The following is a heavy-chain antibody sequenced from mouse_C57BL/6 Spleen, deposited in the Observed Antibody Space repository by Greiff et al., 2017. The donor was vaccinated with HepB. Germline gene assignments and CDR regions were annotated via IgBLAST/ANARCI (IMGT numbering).Heavy chain of an antibody. V-gene: IGHV5-9-1*02. Sequence: EVMLVESGEGLVKPGGSLKLSCAASGFTFSSYAMSWVRQTPEKRLEWVAYISSGGDYIYYADTVKGRFTISRDNARNTLYLQMSSLKSEDTAMYYCTRGGYSNPLDYWGQGTTLTVSS. CDR3: TRGGYSNPLDY. CDR2: ISSGGDYI. CDR1: GFTFSSYA. J-gene: IGHJ2*01. D-gene: IGHD2-5*01.